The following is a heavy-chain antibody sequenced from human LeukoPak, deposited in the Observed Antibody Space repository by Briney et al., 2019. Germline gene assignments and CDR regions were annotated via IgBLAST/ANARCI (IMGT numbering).Heavy chain of an antibody. CDR1: GYTFTGYY. D-gene: IGHD2-2*01. V-gene: IGHV1-18*04. CDR2: ISAYNGNT. J-gene: IGHJ4*02. Sequence: GASVKVSCKASGYTFTGYYMHWVRQAPGQGLEWMGWISAYNGNTNYAQKLQGRVTMTTDTSTSTAYMELRSLRSDDTAVYYCARLGGAAIKDGCDYWGQGTLVTVSS. CDR3: ARLGGAAIKDGCDY.